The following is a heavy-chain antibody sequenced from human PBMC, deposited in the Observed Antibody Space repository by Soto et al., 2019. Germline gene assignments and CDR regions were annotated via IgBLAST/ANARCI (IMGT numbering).Heavy chain of an antibody. CDR2: ISSSSSTI. J-gene: IGHJ1*01. CDR1: GFTFSSYS. V-gene: IGHV3-48*01. CDR3: ARDAVVRGVGPPRAEYFQH. Sequence: EVQLVESGGGLVQPGGSLRLSCAASGFTFSSYSMNWVRQAPGKGLEWVSYISSSSSTIYYADSVKGRFTISRDNAKNSLYLQMNSLRAEDTAVYYCARDAVVRGVGPPRAEYFQHWGQGTLVTVSS. D-gene: IGHD3-10*01.